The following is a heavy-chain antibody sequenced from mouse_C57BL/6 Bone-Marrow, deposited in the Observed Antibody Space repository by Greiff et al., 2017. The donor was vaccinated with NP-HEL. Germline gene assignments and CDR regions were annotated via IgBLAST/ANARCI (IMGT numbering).Heavy chain of an antibody. CDR3: ARASTMVTTGLAMDY. D-gene: IGHD2-2*01. CDR2: ISYDGSN. V-gene: IGHV3-6*01. Sequence: VQLQQSGPGLVKPSQSLSLTCSVTGYSITSGYYWNWIRQFPGNKLEWLGYISYDGSNNYHPSLTNRISITRDTSKNQFFLKLNSVTTENTATYYCARASTMVTTGLAMDYWGQGTSVTVSS. CDR1: GYSITSGYY. J-gene: IGHJ4*01.